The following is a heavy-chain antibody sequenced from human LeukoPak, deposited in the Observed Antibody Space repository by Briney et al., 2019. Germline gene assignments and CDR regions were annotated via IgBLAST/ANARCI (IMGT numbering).Heavy chain of an antibody. CDR2: INHSGST. J-gene: IGHJ5*02. Sequence: KPSETLSLTCAVYGGSFSGYYWSWIRQPPGKGLEWIGEINHSGSTNYNPSLKSRVTISVDTSKNQFSLKLSSVTAADTAVYYCARGPHYDFWSGSAELDPWGQGTLVTVSS. CDR3: ARGPHYDFWSGSAELDP. V-gene: IGHV4-34*01. CDR1: GGSFSGYY. D-gene: IGHD3-3*01.